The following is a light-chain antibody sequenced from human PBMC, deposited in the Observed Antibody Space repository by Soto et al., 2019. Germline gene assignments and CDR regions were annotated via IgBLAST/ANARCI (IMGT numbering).Light chain of an antibody. V-gene: IGKV1-12*01. CDR1: QGISSW. Sequence: DIQMTQSPSSVSASIGDRVTITCRASQGISSWLAWYQKKPGKAPKLLIHAASSLQSGVPSRFSGSGYGTDLTLTISSMQPEDFETYYCQQANSFPITFGQGTRLEIK. CDR3: QQANSFPIT. CDR2: AAS. J-gene: IGKJ5*01.